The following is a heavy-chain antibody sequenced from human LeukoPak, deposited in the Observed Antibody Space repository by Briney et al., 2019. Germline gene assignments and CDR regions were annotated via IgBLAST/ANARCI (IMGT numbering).Heavy chain of an antibody. CDR2: VSYTGDDT. J-gene: IGHJ4*02. V-gene: IGHV3-23*01. CDR1: GFVFGSYA. D-gene: IGHD2-8*01. Sequence: GGSLRLSCAASGFVFGSYAMSWVRQAPGKGLEWISTVSYTGDDTYYADSVKGRFAISRDNSDNTLYLQMNTLRAEDTAIYYCAKRSPYNGDYYFDYWGQGTLVTVSS. CDR3: AKRSPYNGDYYFDY.